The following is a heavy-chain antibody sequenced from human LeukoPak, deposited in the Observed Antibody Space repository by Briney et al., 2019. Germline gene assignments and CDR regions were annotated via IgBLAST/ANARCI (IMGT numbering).Heavy chain of an antibody. V-gene: IGHV4-39*01. CDR1: GGSISSSSYY. CDR2: IYYSGST. D-gene: IGHD3-10*01. Sequence: SETLSLTCTVSGGSISSSSYYWGWIRQPPGKGLEWIGSIYYSGSTYYNPSLKSRVTISVDTSKNQFSLKLSSVTAADTAVYYCARRRGFGDLLNSYDYWGQGTLVTVSS. CDR3: ARRRGFGDLLNSYDY. J-gene: IGHJ4*02.